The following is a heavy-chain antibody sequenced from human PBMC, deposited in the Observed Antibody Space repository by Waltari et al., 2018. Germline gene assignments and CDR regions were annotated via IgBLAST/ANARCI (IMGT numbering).Heavy chain of an antibody. CDR2: IIPIFGTA. CDR3: SWYSDYYGMDV. D-gene: IGHD6-13*01. J-gene: IGHJ6*02. CDR1: GGPFSSYA. V-gene: IGHV1-69*05. Sequence: QVQLVQSGAEVKKPGSSVKVSCKAYGGPFSSYAISWVRQAPVQGLEWMGGIIPIFGTANYAQKFQGRVTITTDESTSTAYMELSSLRSEDTAVYYCSWYSDYYGMDVWGQGTTVTVSS.